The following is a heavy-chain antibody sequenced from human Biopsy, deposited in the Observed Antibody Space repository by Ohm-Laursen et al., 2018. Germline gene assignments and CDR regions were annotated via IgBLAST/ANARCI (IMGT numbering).Heavy chain of an antibody. J-gene: IGHJ6*02. CDR1: GFSLSARGMR. Sequence: TQTLTLTCSFSGFSLSARGMRVRWIRQAPGKALEWLARVDWDDYKDYSASLQTKLSISKDTSNDQVVLTVNNVDPADTATYYCARTPILIVSAGLVYRHRRHLQGMDVWGQGIAVTVS. D-gene: IGHD6-13*01. CDR3: ARTPILIVSAGLVYRHRRHLQGMDV. CDR2: VDWDDYK. V-gene: IGHV2-70*04.